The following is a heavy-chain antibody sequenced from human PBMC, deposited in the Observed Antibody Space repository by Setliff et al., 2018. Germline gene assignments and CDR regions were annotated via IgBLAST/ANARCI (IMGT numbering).Heavy chain of an antibody. CDR3: AKPQKPYGDLYYFDY. CDR2: IYNSDST. CDR1: GLIVSDIH. D-gene: IGHD4-17*01. Sequence: PGGSLRLSCVVSGLIVSDIHMTWVRQTPGKGLEWLSVIYNSDSTYYTDSVKGRFTISRDNSKNTVYLQMNNLRADDTAIYYCAKPQKPYGDLYYFDYWGQGTLVTVSS. J-gene: IGHJ4*02. V-gene: IGHV3-53*01.